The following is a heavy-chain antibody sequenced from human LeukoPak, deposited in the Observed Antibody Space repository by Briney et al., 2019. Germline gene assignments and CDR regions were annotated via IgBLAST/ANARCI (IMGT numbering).Heavy chain of an antibody. D-gene: IGHD3-9*01. V-gene: IGHV3-21*01. CDR1: GFTFSSYS. J-gene: IGHJ6*03. CDR2: ISSSSSYI. CDR3: ARGADYDILTGYMDV. Sequence: GGSLRLSCAASGFTFSSYSMNWVRQAPGKGREWVSSISSSSSYIYYADSVKGRFTISRANAKNSLYLEMNSLRAEDTAVYYCARGADYDILTGYMDVWGKGTTVTVSS.